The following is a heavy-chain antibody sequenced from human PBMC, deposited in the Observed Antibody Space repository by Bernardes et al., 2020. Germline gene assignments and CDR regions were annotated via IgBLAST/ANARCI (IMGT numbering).Heavy chain of an antibody. Sequence: GGSLRLSCAASGFTFSSYSMNWVRQAPGKGLEWVSSISSSSSYIYYADSVKGRFTISRDNAKNSLYLQMNSQRAEDTAVYYCARGLYDFWSGYSGPWGQGTLVTVSS. D-gene: IGHD3-3*01. CDR1: GFTFSSYS. CDR3: ARGLYDFWSGYSGP. J-gene: IGHJ5*02. V-gene: IGHV3-21*01. CDR2: ISSSSSYI.